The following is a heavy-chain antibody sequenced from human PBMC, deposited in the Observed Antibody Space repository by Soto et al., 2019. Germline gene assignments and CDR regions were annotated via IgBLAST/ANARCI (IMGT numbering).Heavy chain of an antibody. CDR3: AADTDYDFWSGPS. J-gene: IGHJ4*02. V-gene: IGHV1-58*01. CDR2: IVVGSGNT. D-gene: IGHD3-3*01. CDR1: GFIFSNSA. Sequence: ASVKVSCKASGFIFSNSAVQWVRQARGQRLEWIGWIVVGSGNTNYAQKFQRRVTITRDMSTSTVYMELSSLRSEDTAVYYCAADTDYDFWSGPSWGQGTLVTVSS.